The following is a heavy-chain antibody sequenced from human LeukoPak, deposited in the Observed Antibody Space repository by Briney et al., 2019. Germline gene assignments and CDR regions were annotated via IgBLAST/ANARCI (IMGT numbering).Heavy chain of an antibody. CDR2: IIPIFGTA. CDR1: GGTFSSYA. Sequence: SVKVSCKASGGTFSSYAISWVREAPAQGLEWMGGIIPIFGTANYAQKFQGRVTITADESTSTAYMELSSLRSEDTAVYYCASSSLRRAMVPFDYWGQGTLVTVSS. J-gene: IGHJ4*02. CDR3: ASSSLRRAMVPFDY. V-gene: IGHV1-69*01. D-gene: IGHD5-18*01.